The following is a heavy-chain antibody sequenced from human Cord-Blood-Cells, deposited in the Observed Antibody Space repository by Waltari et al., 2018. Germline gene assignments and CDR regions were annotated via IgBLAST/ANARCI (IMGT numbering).Heavy chain of an antibody. CDR1: GGSFSGYY. CDR3: ARATIAARPAFDI. J-gene: IGHJ3*02. Sequence: QVQLQQWGAGLLKPSETLSLTCAVYGGSFSGYYWSWIRQPPGKGLEWIGEINHSGSTNYNPSLKSRVTISVDTSKNQFSLKLSSVTAADTAVYYCARATIAARPAFDIWGQGTMVTVSS. V-gene: IGHV4-34*01. D-gene: IGHD6-6*01. CDR2: INHSGST.